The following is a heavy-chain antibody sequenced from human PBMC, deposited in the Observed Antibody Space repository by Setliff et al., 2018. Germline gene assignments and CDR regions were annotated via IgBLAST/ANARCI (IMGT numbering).Heavy chain of an antibody. D-gene: IGHD2-2*01. CDR2: IYHDGNT. V-gene: IGHV4-4*02. J-gene: IGHJ5*02. CDR3: ARGGGGYHAAS. Sequence: ETLSLTCAVSGVSVNSLTWWSWVRQSPGKGLEWIGHIYHDGNTKSYPSVHFNQSLNSRVTMSVDKSKNHFSLELTSVTAADTAVYYCARGGGGYHAASWGQGILVTVS. CDR1: GVSVNSLTW.